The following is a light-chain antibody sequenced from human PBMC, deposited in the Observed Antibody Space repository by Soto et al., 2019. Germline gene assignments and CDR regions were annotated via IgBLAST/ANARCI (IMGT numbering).Light chain of an antibody. CDR2: TAS. CDR1: QGIRNY. CDR3: QKYSGPPYT. J-gene: IGKJ2*01. Sequence: DIQMTQSPSSLSASVGDRVTITCRASQGIRNYLAWYQQKPGKVPKLLIYTASTLQSGVPSRFSGSGSGTDFTLTISSLQPEDVATYYCQKYSGPPYTFGQVTNLEIK. V-gene: IGKV1-27*01.